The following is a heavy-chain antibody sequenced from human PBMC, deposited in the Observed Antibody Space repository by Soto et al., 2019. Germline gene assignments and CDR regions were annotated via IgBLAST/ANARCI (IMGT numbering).Heavy chain of an antibody. CDR2: ISGSGGST. V-gene: IGHV3-23*01. CDR1: GFAVSANY. J-gene: IGHJ4*02. CDR3: AKGQHMTTVVTPFDY. D-gene: IGHD4-17*01. Sequence: GGSLRLSCAASGFAVSANYVSWVRQAPGKGLEWVSAISGSGGSTYYADSVKGRFTISRDNSKNTLYLQMNSLRAEDTAVYYCAKGQHMTTVVTPFDYWGQGTLVTVSS.